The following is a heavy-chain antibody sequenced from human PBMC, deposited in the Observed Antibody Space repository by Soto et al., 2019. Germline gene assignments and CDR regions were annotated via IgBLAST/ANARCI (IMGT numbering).Heavy chain of an antibody. CDR3: AKDLFYDSSGFLPYFDY. J-gene: IGHJ4*02. V-gene: IGHV3-23*01. Sequence: GGSLRLSCAASGFTFSSYAMSWVRQAPGKGLEWVSAISGSGGSTYYADSVKGRFTISRDNSKNTLYLQMNSLRAEDMAVYYCAKDLFYDSSGFLPYFDYCGQGNLVTVSS. CDR1: GFTFSSYA. CDR2: ISGSGGST. D-gene: IGHD3-22*01.